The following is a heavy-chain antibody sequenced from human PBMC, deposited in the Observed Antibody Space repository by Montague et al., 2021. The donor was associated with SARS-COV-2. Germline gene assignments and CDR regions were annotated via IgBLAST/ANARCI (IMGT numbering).Heavy chain of an antibody. CDR2: ISHSGST. J-gene: IGHJ6*02. Sequence: SETLSLTCAVYGGSFSGYYWSWIRQPPGKGLEWTGEISHSGSTNYNPSLKSRVTISIDTSKNQFSLKLSSVTAADTVVYYCARVRYYGSGTSLGMDVWGQGTTVTVSS. D-gene: IGHD3-10*01. CDR1: GGSFSGYY. CDR3: ARVRYYGSGTSLGMDV. V-gene: IGHV4-34*01.